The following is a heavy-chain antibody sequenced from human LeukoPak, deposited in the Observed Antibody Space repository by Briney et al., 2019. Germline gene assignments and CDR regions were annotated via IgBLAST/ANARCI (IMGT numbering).Heavy chain of an antibody. CDR2: IYYSGRT. D-gene: IGHD6-13*01. J-gene: IGHJ3*02. CDR1: GGSISSYY. CDR3: ASGQPSDAFDI. Sequence: SETLSLTCTVSGGSISSYYWSWIRQPPGKGLEWIGYIYYSGRTDYNPSLESRVTMSVDTSKHQFSLKLSSVTAADTAVYYCASGQPSDAFDIWGQGTMVTVSS. V-gene: IGHV4-59*01.